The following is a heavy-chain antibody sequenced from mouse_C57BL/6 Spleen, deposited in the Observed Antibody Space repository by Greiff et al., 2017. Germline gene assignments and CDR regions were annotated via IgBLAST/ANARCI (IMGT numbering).Heavy chain of an antibody. V-gene: IGHV2-2*01. Sequence: QVQLQQSGPGLVQPSQSLSITCTVSGFSLTSYGVHWVRQSPGKGLEWLGVLWSGGSTDYNAACISRLSISKDNSKSLVFFKMNSLQADDTAIYYCAAYYSNEDAMDYWGQGTSVTVSS. CDR3: AAYYSNEDAMDY. D-gene: IGHD2-5*01. CDR1: GFSLTSYG. J-gene: IGHJ4*01. CDR2: LWSGGST.